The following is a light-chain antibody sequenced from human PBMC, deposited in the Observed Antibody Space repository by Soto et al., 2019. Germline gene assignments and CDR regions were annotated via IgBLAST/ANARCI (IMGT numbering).Light chain of an antibody. Sequence: HSVLAQPASGSGAPGQSITISCTGTSSDIGDYDYVSWYQQRPGRAPKLMIYEVRYRPSGVSNRFSGSKSGNTASLTISGLQAEDEADYYCCSYTRTSNNYFFGSGTKVTVL. CDR2: EVR. V-gene: IGLV2-14*01. J-gene: IGLJ1*01. CDR1: SSDIGDYDY. CDR3: CSYTRTSNNYF.